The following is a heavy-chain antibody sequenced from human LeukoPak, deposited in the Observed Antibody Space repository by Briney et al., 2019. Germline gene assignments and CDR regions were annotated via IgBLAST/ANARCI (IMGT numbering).Heavy chain of an antibody. D-gene: IGHD2-2*01. CDR1: GYTFTSYD. CDR3: ARGIYCSSTSCYSYNWFDP. Sequence: APVKVSCKASGYTFTSYDINWVRQATGQGLEWMGWMNPNSGNTGYAQKFQGRVTMTRNTSISTAYMELSSLRSEDTAVYYCARGIYCSSTSCYSYNWFDPWGQGTLVTVSS. V-gene: IGHV1-8*01. CDR2: MNPNSGNT. J-gene: IGHJ5*02.